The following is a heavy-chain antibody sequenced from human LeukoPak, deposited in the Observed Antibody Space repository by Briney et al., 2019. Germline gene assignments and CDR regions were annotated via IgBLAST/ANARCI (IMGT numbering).Heavy chain of an antibody. CDR1: GFTFSDYY. D-gene: IGHD4-17*01. V-gene: IGHV3-11*04. CDR2: ISSSGSTI. Sequence: GGSLRLSCAASGFTFSDYYMSWIRQAPGKGLEWVSYISSSGSTIYYADSVKGRFTISRDNAKNSLYLQMNSLRAEDTAVYYCAREFYGGNPYYYYGMDVWGQGTTVTVSS. CDR3: AREFYGGNPYYYYGMDV. J-gene: IGHJ6*02.